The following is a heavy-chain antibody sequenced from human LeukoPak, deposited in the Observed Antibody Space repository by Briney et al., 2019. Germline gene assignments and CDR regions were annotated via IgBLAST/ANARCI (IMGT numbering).Heavy chain of an antibody. V-gene: IGHV3-23*01. D-gene: IGHD6-6*01. CDR3: AKGGSYSSSSEDYYYMDV. CDR1: GFTFNSHT. CDR2: ISGSGGNT. Sequence: PGGSLRLSCAASGFTFNSHTMSWVRQAPGKGLEWVSSISGSGGNTYYADSVKGRFTISRDNSQNTLYLQMNSLRAEDTAVYYCAKGGSYSSSSEDYYYMDVWGKGTTVTVSS. J-gene: IGHJ6*03.